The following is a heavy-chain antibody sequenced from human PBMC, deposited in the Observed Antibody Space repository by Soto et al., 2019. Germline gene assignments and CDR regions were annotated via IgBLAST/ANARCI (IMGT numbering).Heavy chain of an antibody. D-gene: IGHD3-10*01. V-gene: IGHV3-30*18. CDR1: GFPFSTYG. CDR2: ISYDGSNK. J-gene: IGHJ6*02. CDR3: AKGHLGFGEFGMDV. Sequence: PGGSLILSCAASGFPFSTYGMHWVRQAPGKGLEWVAVISYDGSNKYYADSVKGRFTISRDNSMNTLYLQMNSLRAEDTAVYYCAKGHLGFGEFGMDVWGQGTTVTVSS.